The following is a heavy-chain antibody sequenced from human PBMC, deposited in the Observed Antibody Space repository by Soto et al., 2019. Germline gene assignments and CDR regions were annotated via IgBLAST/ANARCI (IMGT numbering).Heavy chain of an antibody. J-gene: IGHJ4*02. CDR1: GYTFTSYG. CDR3: ARVIAAAVDFDY. Sequence: QVKLLQSGAEVKKPWASVKVSCKAYGYTFTSYGISWVRQAPGQGLEWMGWISAYNGNTNYAQKLQGRGTMTTDTSTSTAYMELRSLRSDDTAVYYCARVIAAAVDFDYWGQGTRVTVSS. V-gene: IGHV1-18*01. D-gene: IGHD6-13*01. CDR2: ISAYNGNT.